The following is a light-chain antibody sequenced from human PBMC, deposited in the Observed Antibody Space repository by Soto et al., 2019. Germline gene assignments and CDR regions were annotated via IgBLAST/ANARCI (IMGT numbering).Light chain of an antibody. J-gene: IGKJ2*01. CDR3: QQSYSIPYT. CDR1: QTINTY. CDR2: AAS. V-gene: IGKV1-39*01. Sequence: DIQMTQSPSSLSASLGDRVTITCRASQTINTYLNWYQQRPGEAPSLLIYAASSFQSGVPSRFSGSGSGTDFTLTINSLQPEDFATYYCQQSYSIPYTFGQGTKVDIK.